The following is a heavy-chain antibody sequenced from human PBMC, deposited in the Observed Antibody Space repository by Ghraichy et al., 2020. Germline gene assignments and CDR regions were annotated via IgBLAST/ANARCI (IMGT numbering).Heavy chain of an antibody. CDR2: ISGSGGRT. V-gene: IGHV3-23*01. J-gene: IGHJ4*02. CDR1: GFTFSSYA. D-gene: IGHD2-15*01. CDR3: AKRAGGGMVAYYFDY. Sequence: GGSRRLSCAASGFTFSSYAMSWVRQAPGKGLEWVSAISGSGGRTYYADSVKGRFTISRDNSKNTLYLQMNSLRAEDTAVYYCAKRAGGGMVAYYFDYWGQGTLVTVSS.